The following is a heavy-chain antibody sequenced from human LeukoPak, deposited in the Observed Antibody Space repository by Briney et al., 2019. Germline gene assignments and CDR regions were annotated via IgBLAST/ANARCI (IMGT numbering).Heavy chain of an antibody. Sequence: GASVKVSCKASEYTFTNYYMHWVRQAPGQGLEWLGIIDPSGGSTSYAQNFQGRVTMARDTSTSTVYMELSSPRAEDTAVYYCATWGSSSSPLPTMDVWGQGTTVTVSS. CDR3: ATWGSSSSPLPTMDV. CDR2: IDPSGGST. V-gene: IGHV1-46*01. J-gene: IGHJ6*02. D-gene: IGHD6-13*01. CDR1: EYTFTNYY.